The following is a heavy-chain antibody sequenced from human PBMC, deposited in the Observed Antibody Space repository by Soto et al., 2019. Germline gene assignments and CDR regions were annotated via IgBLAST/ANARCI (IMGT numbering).Heavy chain of an antibody. CDR3: ARDGAVAGNINFDY. CDR1: GCTCTNYA. J-gene: IGHJ4*02. D-gene: IGHD6-19*01. V-gene: IGHV1-3*04. Sequence: AAGNVCYEDTGCTCTNYARDWVHLGPGQRLEGMGWINTGNGKTKYSQKFQGRVTISRDTSASTAYMELSSLRSEDTAVYYCARDGAVAGNINFDYRREGTPVTVS. CDR2: INTGNGKT.